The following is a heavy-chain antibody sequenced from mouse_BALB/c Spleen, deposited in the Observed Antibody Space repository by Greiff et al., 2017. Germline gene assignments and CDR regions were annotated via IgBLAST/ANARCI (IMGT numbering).Heavy chain of an antibody. V-gene: IGHV3-6*02. J-gene: IGHJ2*01. CDR2: ISYDGSN. CDR3: AREGYYGSSPLDY. CDR1: GYSITSGYY. D-gene: IGHD1-1*01. Sequence: ESGPGLVKPSQSLSLTCSVTGYSITSGYYWNWIRQFPGNKLEWMGYISYDGSNNYNPSLKNRISITRDTSKNQFFLKLNSVTTEDTATYYCAREGYYGSSPLDYWGQGTTLTVSS.